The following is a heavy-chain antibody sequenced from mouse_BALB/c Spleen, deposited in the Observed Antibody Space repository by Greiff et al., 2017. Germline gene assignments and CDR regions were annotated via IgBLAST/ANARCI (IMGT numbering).Heavy chain of an antibody. CDR1: GFNIKDTY. CDR2: IDPANGNT. Sequence: VQLQQSGAELVKPGASVKLSCTASGFNIKDTYMHWVKQRPEQGLEWIGRIDPANGNTKYDPKFQGKATITADTSSNTAYLQLSSLTSEDTAVYYCASYYGNPGFAYWGQGTLVTVSA. D-gene: IGHD2-1*01. V-gene: IGHV14-3*02. J-gene: IGHJ3*01. CDR3: ASYYGNPGFAY.